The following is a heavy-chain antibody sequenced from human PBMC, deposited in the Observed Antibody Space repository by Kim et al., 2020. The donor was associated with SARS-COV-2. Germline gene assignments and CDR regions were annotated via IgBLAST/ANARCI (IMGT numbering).Heavy chain of an antibody. J-gene: IGHJ6*01. V-gene: IGHV3-48*03. D-gene: IGHD3-10*01. CDR2: ITSSGSTI. CDR3: ARAPWALLWFVTYDY. Sequence: GGSLRLSCAASGFTFSSYAMHWVRQAPGKGLEWVSYITSSGSTIYYADSVKGRFTISRDNSKNSLYLQMNSLRAEDTALYYCARAPWALLWFVTYDY. CDR1: GFTFSSYA.